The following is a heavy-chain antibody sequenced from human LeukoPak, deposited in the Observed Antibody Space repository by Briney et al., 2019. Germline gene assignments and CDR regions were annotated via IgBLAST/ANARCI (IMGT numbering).Heavy chain of an antibody. D-gene: IGHD1-1*01. V-gene: IGHV3-23*01. CDR1: GFTFSSYG. Sequence: GGSLRLSCAASGFTFSSYGMSWVRQAPGKGLEWVSAISGSGGSTYYADSVKGRFTISRDNSKNTLYLQMDSLRSDDTAVYYCAKSSAGITWFDPWGQGTLVTVSS. CDR3: AKSSAGITWFDP. CDR2: ISGSGGST. J-gene: IGHJ5*02.